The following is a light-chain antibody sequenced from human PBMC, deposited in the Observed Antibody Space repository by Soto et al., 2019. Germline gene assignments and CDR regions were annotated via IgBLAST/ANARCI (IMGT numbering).Light chain of an antibody. Sequence: EIVLTQSPGTLSLSPGERATLSSRASQSVGRNFLGWYQQRPGQAPRLLIYDASTRATGIPDRLSGSGSGTDFTLTINRLEPEDSAVYYCQQYASSPLTFGGGTKVEIK. CDR3: QQYASSPLT. V-gene: IGKV3-20*01. CDR1: QSVGRNF. CDR2: DAS. J-gene: IGKJ4*01.